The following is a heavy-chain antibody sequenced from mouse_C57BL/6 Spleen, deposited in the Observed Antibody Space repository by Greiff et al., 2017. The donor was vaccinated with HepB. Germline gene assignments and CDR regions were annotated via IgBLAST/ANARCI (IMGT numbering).Heavy chain of an antibody. J-gene: IGHJ2*01. CDR2: IDPSDSYT. Sequence: VQLQQPGAELVMPGASVKLSCKASGYTFTSYWMHWVKQRPGQGLEWIGEIDPSDSYTNYHQKFKGKSTLTVDKYSRTASMQLSSLPSEDSAVYYCARKRNGGGVDYWGQGTTLTVSS. V-gene: IGHV1-69*01. CDR3: ARKRNGGGVDY. CDR1: GYTFTSYW.